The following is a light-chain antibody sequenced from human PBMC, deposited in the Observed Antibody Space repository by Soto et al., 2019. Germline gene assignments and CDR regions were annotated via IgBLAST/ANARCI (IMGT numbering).Light chain of an antibody. V-gene: IGKV1-5*03. CDR1: QSISSW. Sequence: DIQMTQAPSTLSASVGDRVTITFGASQSISSWLAWYQQKPGKAPKLLIYKASSLESGVPSRFRGTGSRTEFTLTISSLQPDDFATCYCQQYNSYSRTLGKWTKVDI. CDR3: QQYNSYSRT. CDR2: KAS. J-gene: IGKJ1*01.